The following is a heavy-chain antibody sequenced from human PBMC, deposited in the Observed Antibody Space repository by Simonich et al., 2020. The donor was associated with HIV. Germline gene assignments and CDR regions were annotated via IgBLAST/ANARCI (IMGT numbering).Heavy chain of an antibody. CDR2: INPSGGST. CDR1: GYTFTSYY. CDR3: ARDLITAAGSGPFDY. Sequence: QVQLVQSGAEVKKPGASVKVSCKASGYTFTSYYMHWVRQAPGQGLEWMGIINPSGGSTTYEQKFQGRVTMTRDTSTSTVYMELSSLRSEDTAVYYCARDLITAAGSGPFDYWGQGTLVTVSS. J-gene: IGHJ4*02. D-gene: IGHD6-13*01. V-gene: IGHV1-46*01.